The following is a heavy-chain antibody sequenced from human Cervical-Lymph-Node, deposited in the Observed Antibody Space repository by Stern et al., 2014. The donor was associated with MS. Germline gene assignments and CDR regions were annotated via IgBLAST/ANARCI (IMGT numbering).Heavy chain of an antibody. CDR3: AKPKTGELDGFDG. J-gene: IGHJ3*01. Sequence: VQLVESGGGVVQPGTSLRLSCAVSGLTFSRYGMHWVRQAPGKGLEWVAIISYDGSNRYYADSVQGRFTISRDNSRNTVDLQMRRLRTEDTAVYYCAKPKTGELDGFDGWGQGTLVTVSS. CDR2: ISYDGSNR. D-gene: IGHD1-1*01. CDR1: GLTFSRYG. V-gene: IGHV3-30*18.